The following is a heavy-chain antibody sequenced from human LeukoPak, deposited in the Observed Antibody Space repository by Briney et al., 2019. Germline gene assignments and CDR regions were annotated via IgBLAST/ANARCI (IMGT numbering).Heavy chain of an antibody. CDR3: ARGYYDSSGYYPPYYYYGMDV. Sequence: GASVKVSCKASGYTFTSYGISWVRQAPGQGLEWMGWISAYNGNTNYAQKLQGRVTMTTDTSTSTAYMELSSLRSEDTAVYYCARGYYDSSGYYPPYYYYGMDVWGQGTTVTVSS. D-gene: IGHD3-22*01. V-gene: IGHV1-18*01. CDR1: GYTFTSYG. CDR2: ISAYNGNT. J-gene: IGHJ6*02.